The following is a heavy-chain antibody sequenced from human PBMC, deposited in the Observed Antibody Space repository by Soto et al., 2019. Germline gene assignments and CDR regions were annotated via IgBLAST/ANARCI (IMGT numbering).Heavy chain of an antibody. D-gene: IGHD2-2*01. Sequence: KPSETLSLTCAVSGYSISTGYSWVWTRQPPGKGLEWLGNIDHSGNTYYNPSLKSRITISIDTAKNHLSLNLASVTATDTAMYFCGRVYCTTTSCFLNGVDIWGQGTTGTV. CDR2: IDHSGNT. CDR1: GYSISTGYS. CDR3: GRVYCTTTSCFLNGVDI. V-gene: IGHV4-38-2*01. J-gene: IGHJ6*02.